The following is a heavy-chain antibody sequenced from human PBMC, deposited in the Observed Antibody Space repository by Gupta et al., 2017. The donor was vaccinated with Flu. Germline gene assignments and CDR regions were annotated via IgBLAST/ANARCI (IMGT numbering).Heavy chain of an antibody. CDR3: AMYSSGWYYFDY. J-gene: IGHJ4*02. Sequence: QVQLQESGPGLVKPSETLSLTCTVSGGSISSYYWSWIRQPPGKGLEWIGYIYYSGSTNYNPPLKSRVTISVDTSKNQFSLKLSSVTAADTAVYYCAMYSSGWYYFDYWGQGTLVTVSS. CDR1: GGSISSYY. V-gene: IGHV4-59*08. D-gene: IGHD6-19*01. CDR2: IYYSGST.